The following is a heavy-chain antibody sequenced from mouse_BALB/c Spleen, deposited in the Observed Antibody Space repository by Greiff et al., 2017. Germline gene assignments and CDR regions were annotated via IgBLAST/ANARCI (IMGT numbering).Heavy chain of an antibody. CDR1: GFTFSSFG. CDR3: ARVDSSYGAWFAY. D-gene: IGHD1-1*01. CDR2: ISSGSSTI. V-gene: IGHV5-17*02. J-gene: IGHJ3*01. Sequence: EVQVVESGGGLVQPGGSRKLSCAASGFTFSSFGMHWVRQAPEKGLEWVAYISSGSSTIYYSDTVKGRFTISRDNPKNTLFLQMTSLRSEDTAMYYCARVDSSYGAWFAYWGQGTLVTVSA.